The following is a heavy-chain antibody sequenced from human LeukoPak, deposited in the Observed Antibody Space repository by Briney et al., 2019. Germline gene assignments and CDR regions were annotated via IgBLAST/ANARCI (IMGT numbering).Heavy chain of an antibody. D-gene: IGHD6-6*01. V-gene: IGHV5-51*01. CDR3: ARREYSSSSFHFDS. J-gene: IGHJ4*02. Sequence: GESLKISRKTPGYTFTNYWIGWVRQMPGKGLEWMGIIYPDDSDTRYSPSFQRQVTISADKSVNTAYLQWSSLKASDTAIYFCARREYSSSSFHFDSWGQGTRVIVSS. CDR2: IYPDDSDT. CDR1: GYTFTNYW.